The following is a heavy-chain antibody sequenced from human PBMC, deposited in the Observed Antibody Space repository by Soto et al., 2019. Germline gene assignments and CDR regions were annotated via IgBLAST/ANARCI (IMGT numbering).Heavy chain of an antibody. CDR2: IYYAGST. CDR3: ASKWFGGPYKFDY. V-gene: IGHV4-59*12. Sequence: PSETLSLTCTVSGGSMISYYWSWIRQPPGRGLEWIGFIYYAGSTKYNPSLNSRVTISVDKSKNQFSLKVNSVTAADTAVYYRASKWFGGPYKFDYWGQGALVTVSS. CDR1: GGSMISYY. D-gene: IGHD3-10*01. J-gene: IGHJ4*02.